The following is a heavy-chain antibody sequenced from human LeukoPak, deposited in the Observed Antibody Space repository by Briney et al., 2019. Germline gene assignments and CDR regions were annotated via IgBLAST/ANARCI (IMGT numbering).Heavy chain of an antibody. Sequence: GGSLRLSCAASGFTVSGNYMSWVRQAPGRGLVWVSVIYTGGNTYYADSVKGRFTISRDSSKNTLYLQMNSLRGEDTAVYYCARDGRRGPDCNGGGCYFVPGQWGQGTVVTVSS. V-gene: IGHV3-66*01. D-gene: IGHD2-15*01. CDR2: IYTGGNT. J-gene: IGHJ4*02. CDR1: GFTVSGNY. CDR3: ARDGRRGPDCNGGGCYFVPGQ.